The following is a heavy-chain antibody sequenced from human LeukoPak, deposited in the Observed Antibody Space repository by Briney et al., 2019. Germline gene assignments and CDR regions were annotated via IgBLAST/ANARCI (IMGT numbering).Heavy chain of an antibody. D-gene: IGHD6-13*01. CDR2: INHSGSN. CDR1: GGSFSGYY. V-gene: IGHV4-34*01. J-gene: IGHJ6*03. Sequence: RTSEPLSLTCSVYGGSFSGYYWSWIRHPPGKGLEWIGEINHSGSNNYNPSLKSRVTISVDTSKNQFSLKLSSVTAADTAVYYCAREIAAPGWRYMDGWGKGTTVSVSS. CDR3: AREIAAPGWRYMDG.